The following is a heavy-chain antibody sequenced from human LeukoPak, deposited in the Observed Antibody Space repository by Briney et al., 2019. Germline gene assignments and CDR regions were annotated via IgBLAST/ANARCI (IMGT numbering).Heavy chain of an antibody. J-gene: IGHJ3*02. Sequence: GGSLRLSCAASGFTFSSYWMSWVRQAPGKGLEGVANIKQDGSEKYYVDSVKGRFTISRDNAKNSLYLQMNSLRAEDTAAYYCARTLRYFDHDAFDTWGQGTMVTVSS. CDR3: ARTLRYFDHDAFDT. V-gene: IGHV3-7*01. CDR1: GFTFSSYW. D-gene: IGHD3-9*01. CDR2: IKQDGSEK.